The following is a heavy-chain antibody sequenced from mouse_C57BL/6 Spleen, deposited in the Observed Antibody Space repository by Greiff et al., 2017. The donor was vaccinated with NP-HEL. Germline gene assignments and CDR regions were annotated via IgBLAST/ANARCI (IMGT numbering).Heavy chain of an antibody. CDR3: ARQGDYDYFDY. CDR1: GFTFSSYT. V-gene: IGHV5-9*01. D-gene: IGHD2-4*01. Sequence: EVKLVESGGGLVKPGGSLKLSCAASGFTFSSYTMSWVRQTPEKRLEWVATISGGGGNTYYPDSVKGRFTISRDNAKNTLYLQMSSLRSEDTALYYCARQGDYDYFDYWGQGTTLTVSS. CDR2: ISGGGGNT. J-gene: IGHJ2*01.